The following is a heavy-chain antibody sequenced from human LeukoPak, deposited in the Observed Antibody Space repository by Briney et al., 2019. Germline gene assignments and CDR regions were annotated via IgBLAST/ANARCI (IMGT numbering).Heavy chain of an antibody. J-gene: IGHJ6*03. V-gene: IGHV3-30*02. CDR3: AKGRGVVTATLMDV. Sequence: GGSLRLSCAASGFTFSSYGMHWVRQAPGKGLEWVAFIRYDGSNKYYADSVKGRFTISRDNSKNTLYLQMNSLRAEDTAVYYCAKGRGVVTATLMDVWGKGTTVTISS. D-gene: IGHD2-21*02. CDR2: IRYDGSNK. CDR1: GFTFSSYG.